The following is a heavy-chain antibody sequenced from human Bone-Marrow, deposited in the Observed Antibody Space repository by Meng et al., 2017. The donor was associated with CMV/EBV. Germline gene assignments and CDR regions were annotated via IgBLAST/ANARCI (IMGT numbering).Heavy chain of an antibody. CDR1: GGSISTNSYY. D-gene: IGHD5-18*01. V-gene: IGHV4-39*07. J-gene: IGHJ5*02. CDR2: IYYSGGT. Sequence: SETLSLTCTVSGGSISTNSYYWGWIRQPPGKGLEWIGSIYYSGGTYYNPSLKSRVTISVDTSKNQFSLKLSSVTAADTAVYYCARVRGLPLFDPWGQGTLVTVSS. CDR3: ARVRGLPLFDP.